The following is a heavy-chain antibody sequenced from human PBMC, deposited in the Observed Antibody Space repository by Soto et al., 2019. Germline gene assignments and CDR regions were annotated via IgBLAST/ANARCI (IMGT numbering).Heavy chain of an antibody. J-gene: IGHJ3*02. CDR2: INGNGSST. Sequence: PGGSLRLSCAASRFTFRSYWMHWVRQAPGKGLEWISRINGNGSSTNYADSVKGRFTISRDNSKNTLYLQMNSLRAEDTAVYYCAKELYYDSSGYYLRCAFDIWGQGTMVTVSS. CDR1: RFTFRSYW. D-gene: IGHD3-22*01. CDR3: AKELYYDSSGYYLRCAFDI. V-gene: IGHV3-74*01.